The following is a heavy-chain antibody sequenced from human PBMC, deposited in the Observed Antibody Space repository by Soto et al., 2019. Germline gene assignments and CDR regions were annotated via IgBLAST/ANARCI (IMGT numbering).Heavy chain of an antibody. J-gene: IGHJ6*02. CDR3: ARFLPEPTSIAARRDYYYYGMDV. D-gene: IGHD6-6*01. CDR1: GFTFSSYW. Sequence: GGSLRLSCAASGFTFSSYWMSWVRQAPGKGLEWVANIKQDGSEKYYVDSVKGRFTISRDNAKNSLYLQMNSLRAEDTAVYSCARFLPEPTSIAARRDYYYYGMDVWGQGTTVTVSS. CDR2: IKQDGSEK. V-gene: IGHV3-7*01.